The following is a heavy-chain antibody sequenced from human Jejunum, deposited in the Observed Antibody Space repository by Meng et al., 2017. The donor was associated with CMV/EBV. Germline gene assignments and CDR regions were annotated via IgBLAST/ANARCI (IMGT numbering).Heavy chain of an antibody. CDR1: GFTFITAW. Sequence: SLGLSCAASGFTFITAWMGWVRQAPGKGLEWVGRIRSNADGGTADYVAPVTGRFTVSRDDSKNTLYLQMNSLKTEDTAVYYCTTEYDWGQGTLVTVSS. CDR2: IRSNADGGTA. V-gene: IGHV3-15*01. J-gene: IGHJ4*02. CDR3: TTEYD.